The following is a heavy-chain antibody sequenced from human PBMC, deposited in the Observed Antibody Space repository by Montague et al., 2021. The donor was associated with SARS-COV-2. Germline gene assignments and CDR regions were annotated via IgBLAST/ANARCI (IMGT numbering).Heavy chain of an antibody. Sequence: SETLSLTCTVSGGSIGSTDHFWGWIRQPPGKGLEWIGSIYYTGSTFYTPSLKSRVTISVDTSKNEFSLKLISVTATDTAVYYCARNEEGYGYFDLWGRGTLVTVSS. CDR1: GGSIGSTDHF. CDR2: IYYTGST. CDR3: ARNEEGYGYFDL. D-gene: IGHD1-1*01. J-gene: IGHJ2*01. V-gene: IGHV4-39*01.